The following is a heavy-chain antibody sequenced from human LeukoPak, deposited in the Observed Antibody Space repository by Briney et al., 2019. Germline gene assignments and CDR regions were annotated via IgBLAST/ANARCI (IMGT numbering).Heavy chain of an antibody. CDR2: IKQDGSEK. Sequence: GSLGLSCAASGFTFSSYWMSWVRQAPGKGLEWVANIKQDGSEKYYVDSVKGRFTISRDNAKNSLYLQMNSLRAEDTAVYYCARVRHYGDQFMDVWGQGTTVTVSS. CDR1: GFTFSSYW. V-gene: IGHV3-7*01. J-gene: IGHJ6*02. D-gene: IGHD4-17*01. CDR3: ARVRHYGDQFMDV.